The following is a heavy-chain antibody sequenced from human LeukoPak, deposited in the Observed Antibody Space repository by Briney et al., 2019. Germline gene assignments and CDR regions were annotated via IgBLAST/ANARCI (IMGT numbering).Heavy chain of an antibody. CDR2: IKTKTDGGTT. CDR3: STDRVSGWD. CDR1: GFTFSNAW. J-gene: IGHJ4*02. D-gene: IGHD6-19*01. Sequence: GGSLRLSCAASGFTFSNAWMSWVRQAPGKGLEWVGSIKTKTDGGTTDYAAPVKGRFTISRDDSKNTLFLQMNSLKTEDTAVYYCSTDRVSGWDWGQGTLVTVSS. V-gene: IGHV3-15*01.